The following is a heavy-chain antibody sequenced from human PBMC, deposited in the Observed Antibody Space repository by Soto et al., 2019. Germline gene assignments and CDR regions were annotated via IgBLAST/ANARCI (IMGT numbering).Heavy chain of an antibody. CDR2: INAGNGNT. CDR3: ARTMVRGVFLRFDP. D-gene: IGHD3-10*01. Sequence: ASVKVSCKASGYTFTSYAMHWVRQAPGQRLEWMGWINAGNGNTKYSQKFQGRVTITRDTSASTAYMELSSLRSEDMAVYYCARTMVRGVFLRFDPWGQGTLVTVPQ. CDR1: GYTFTSYA. J-gene: IGHJ5*02. V-gene: IGHV1-3*01.